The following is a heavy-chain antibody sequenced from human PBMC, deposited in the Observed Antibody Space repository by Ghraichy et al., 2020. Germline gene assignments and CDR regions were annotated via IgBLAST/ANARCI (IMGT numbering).Heavy chain of an antibody. Sequence: GALRLSCAASGFTFSSYEMNWVRQAPGKGLEWVSYISSSGSTIYYADSVKGRFTISRDNAKNSLYLQMNSLRAEDTAVYYCAMLVGCSGGSCYSNWGQGTLVTVSS. CDR3: AMLVGCSGGSCYSN. CDR2: ISSSGSTI. V-gene: IGHV3-48*03. CDR1: GFTFSSYE. J-gene: IGHJ4*02. D-gene: IGHD2-15*01.